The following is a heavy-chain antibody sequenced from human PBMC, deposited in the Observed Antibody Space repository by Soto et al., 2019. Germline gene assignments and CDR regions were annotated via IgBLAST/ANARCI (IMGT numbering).Heavy chain of an antibody. CDR2: IIPIFGTA. J-gene: IGHJ4*02. V-gene: IGHV1-69*12. Sequence: QVQLVQSGAEVKKPGSSVKVSCKASGGTFSSYAISWVRQAPGQGLEWMGGIIPIFGTANYAQKFQGRVTITADESASTAYMELSSLRSEDTAVYYCARGWGCGGDCYFDYWGQGTLVTVSS. CDR1: GGTFSSYA. D-gene: IGHD2-21*02. CDR3: ARGWGCGGDCYFDY.